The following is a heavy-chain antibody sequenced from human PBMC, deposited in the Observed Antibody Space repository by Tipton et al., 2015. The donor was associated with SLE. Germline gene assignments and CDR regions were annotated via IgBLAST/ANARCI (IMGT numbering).Heavy chain of an antibody. V-gene: IGHV4-59*11. CDR3: ARGGSGGMWFDP. D-gene: IGHD1-1*01. J-gene: IGHJ5*02. Sequence: TLSLTCAVYGGSFSGHYWSWIRQPPGKGLEWIGYIYYSGSTNYNPSLKSRVTISVDTSKNQFSLKLSSVTAADTAVYYCARGGSGGMWFDPWGQGTLVTVSS. CDR1: GGSFSGHY. CDR2: IYYSGST.